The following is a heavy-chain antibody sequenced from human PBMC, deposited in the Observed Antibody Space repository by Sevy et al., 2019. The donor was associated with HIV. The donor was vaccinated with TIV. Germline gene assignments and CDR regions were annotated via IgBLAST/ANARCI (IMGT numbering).Heavy chain of an antibody. CDR2: LSYNRINN. D-gene: IGHD6-19*01. J-gene: IGHJ4*02. CDR3: ARVPQTSGWYTYSDY. Sequence: GGSLRLSCAASGFTFSNHAMHWVRQAPGKGLEWVAVLSYNRINNYYADSVKGRFTISRDNSKNTLYLQMNTLRAEDTALYFCARVPQTSGWYTYSDYWGQGTLVTVSS. CDR1: GFTFSNHA. V-gene: IGHV3-30-3*01.